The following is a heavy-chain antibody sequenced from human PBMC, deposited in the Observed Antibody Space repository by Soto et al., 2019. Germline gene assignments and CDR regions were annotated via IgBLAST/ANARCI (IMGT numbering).Heavy chain of an antibody. D-gene: IGHD2-21*01. J-gene: IGHJ5*02. CDR1: GVSIHNSHSF. CDR3: GRVVEGATRHTDPDS. CDR2: VYHNGGA. Sequence: TETLSLTCTVSGVSIHNSHSFCAWIRQPPGQVLEFIGSVYHNGGAHYNSYRKSRVTIXXXXAXNXVXLXXRSLTPADTAVYYCGRVVEGATRHTDPDSWGQG. V-gene: IGHV4-39*01.